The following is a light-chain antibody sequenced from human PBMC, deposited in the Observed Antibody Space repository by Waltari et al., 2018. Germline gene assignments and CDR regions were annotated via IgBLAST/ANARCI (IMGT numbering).Light chain of an antibody. J-gene: IGLJ1*01. Sequence: QSVLTQAPSASGTPGQAIRISCSGSNSNIGRANVYWYKQVPGTAPKLLIYKNIQRPAGVADRFSGSKSGTSAFLDIIGLRSEDEADYYCVGWDASLRGYVFGTGTTVTVL. V-gene: IGLV1-47*01. CDR3: VGWDASLRGYV. CDR1: NSNIGRAN. CDR2: KNI.